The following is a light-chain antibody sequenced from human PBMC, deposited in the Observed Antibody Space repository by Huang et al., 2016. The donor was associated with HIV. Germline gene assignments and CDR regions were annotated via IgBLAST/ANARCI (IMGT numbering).Light chain of an antibody. Sequence: DIVLTQSPGTLSLSPGERTTLSCRASQSLSNYYVAWYQQKAGQAPRLLIHATSTRANGIPYRFSGSGSGAGFTLTISRLEPEDSAVYFCHHYGSPPWTFGQGTRVEIK. V-gene: IGKV3-20*01. J-gene: IGKJ1*01. CDR3: HHYGSPPWT. CDR1: QSLSNYY. CDR2: ATS.